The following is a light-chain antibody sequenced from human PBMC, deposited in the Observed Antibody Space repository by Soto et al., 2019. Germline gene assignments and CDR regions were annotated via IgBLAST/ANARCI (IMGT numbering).Light chain of an antibody. V-gene: IGLV1-40*01. Sequence: QYVLTQPPSVSGAPGQRVTISCTGSSSNIGAGYDVQWYQQLPGAAPRLLIFGNTNRPSGVPDRFSGSRSGTSASLAISGLQAEDEADYYCQSYDISLSVSVVFGGGTKQTVL. CDR2: GNT. CDR1: SSNIGAGYD. J-gene: IGLJ2*01. CDR3: QSYDISLSVSVV.